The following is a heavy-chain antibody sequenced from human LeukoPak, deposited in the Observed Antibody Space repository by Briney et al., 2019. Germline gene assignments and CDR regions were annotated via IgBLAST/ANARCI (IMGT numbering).Heavy chain of an antibody. V-gene: IGHV3-23*01. CDR2: ITNSGGST. CDR3: ATLSGSYVH. Sequence: PGGSLRLSCAASGFTFSSYAMSWVRQAPGKGLEWVSTITNSGGSTYYADSVKGRFTISRDNSENTLYLQMNSLRAEDTAVYYCATLSGSYVHWGQGTLVTVSS. D-gene: IGHD1-26*01. J-gene: IGHJ4*02. CDR1: GFTFSSYA.